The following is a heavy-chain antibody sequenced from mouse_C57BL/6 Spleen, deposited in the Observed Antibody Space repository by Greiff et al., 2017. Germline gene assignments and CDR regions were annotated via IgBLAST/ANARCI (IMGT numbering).Heavy chain of an antibody. CDR3: AIFYSIIFHWYFDV. D-gene: IGHD1-1*01. J-gene: IGHJ1*03. CDR1: GYTFTDYS. Sequence: QVQLQQSGAELVRPGASVKLSCKASGYTFTDYSINWVKQRPGQGLEWIARIYPGSGNTYYNEKFKGKATLTAEKSSSTAYMQLISLTSQDSAVYVCAIFYSIIFHWYFDVWGTGTTVTVAS. CDR2: IYPGSGNT. V-gene: IGHV1-76*01.